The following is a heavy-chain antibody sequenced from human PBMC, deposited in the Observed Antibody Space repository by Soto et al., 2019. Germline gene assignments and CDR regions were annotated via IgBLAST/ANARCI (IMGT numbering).Heavy chain of an antibody. J-gene: IGHJ4*02. Sequence: SVTLSLPCAVSGGSISTRSHLWTWVRQSPGKGLAWIGDIFYTGSTNFNPSLRGRVSISVDKSENHFSLKLTSVTSADTAVYVCAGLRSTINSCDSWDRGTMVA. CDR1: GGSISTRSHL. D-gene: IGHD4-4*01. CDR2: IFYTGST. V-gene: IGHV4-4*02. CDR3: AGLRSTINSCDS.